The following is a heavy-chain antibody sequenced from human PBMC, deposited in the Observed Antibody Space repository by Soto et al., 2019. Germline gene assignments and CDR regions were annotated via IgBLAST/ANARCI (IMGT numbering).Heavy chain of an antibody. J-gene: IGHJ4*02. V-gene: IGHV4-39*01. Sequence: QLQLQESGPGLVKPSETLSLTCTVSGGSISSSSYYWGWIRQPPGKGLEWIGSIYYSGSTYYNPSLKSRVTISVHTSKNQFSLKLSSVTAADTAVYYCARLEYCGGDCYWPLDYWGQGTLVTVSS. CDR1: GGSISSSSYY. CDR3: ARLEYCGGDCYWPLDY. CDR2: IYYSGST. D-gene: IGHD2-21*02.